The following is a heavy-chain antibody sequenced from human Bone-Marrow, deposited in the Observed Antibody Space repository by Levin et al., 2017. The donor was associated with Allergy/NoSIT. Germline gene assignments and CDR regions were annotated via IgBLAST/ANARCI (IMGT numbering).Heavy chain of an antibody. CDR1: GFTFSSQW. CDR2: IGLDGSEK. CDR3: ARGPF. J-gene: IGHJ3*01. Sequence: RGESLKISCAASGFTFSSQWMSWVRQAPGKGLEWVANIGLDGSEKSYVDSVKGRFIVSRDNAKNSLYLQMNSLRSEDTAVYYCARGPFWGQGTMVTVSS. V-gene: IGHV3-7*04.